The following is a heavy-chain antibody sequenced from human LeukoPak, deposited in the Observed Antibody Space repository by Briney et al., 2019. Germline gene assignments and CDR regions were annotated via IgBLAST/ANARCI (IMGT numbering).Heavy chain of an antibody. CDR3: ARSGLL. D-gene: IGHD2-21*01. V-gene: IGHV4-39*06. CDR2: IYHSGST. Sequence: SETLSLTCTVSGGSINTPNYYWGRIRQPPGKGLEWIGSIYHSGSTYYNPSLNSRVSISVDTSKNQFPLKLSSVTAADTAVYYCARSGLLWGQGTLVTVSS. CDR1: GGSINTPNYY. J-gene: IGHJ4*02.